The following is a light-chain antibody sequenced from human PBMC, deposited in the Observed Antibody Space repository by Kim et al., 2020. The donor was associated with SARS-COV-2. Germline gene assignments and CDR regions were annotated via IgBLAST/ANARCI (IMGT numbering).Light chain of an antibody. CDR2: GAS. CDR1: QSVSSGY. CDR3: QQYGSSPWT. J-gene: IGKJ1*01. Sequence: SPCERAIVSCRASQSVSSGYLAWFQQQPGQAPRLLIYGASKRAAGVPDRFSGSGSGTDFTLTISRLEPEDFVVFYCQQYGSSPWTFGQGTKVDIK. V-gene: IGKV3-20*01.